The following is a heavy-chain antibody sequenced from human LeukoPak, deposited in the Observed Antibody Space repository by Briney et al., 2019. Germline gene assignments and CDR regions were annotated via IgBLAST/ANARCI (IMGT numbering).Heavy chain of an antibody. J-gene: IGHJ3*02. D-gene: IGHD4-17*01. CDR2: IYYSGST. V-gene: IGHV4-30-2*05. CDR1: GGSISSGGYS. CDR3: ARFTDYGDGPCAFDI. Sequence: KTSQTLSLTCAVSGGSISSGGYSWSWIRQPPGKGLEWIGYIYYSGSTYYNPSLKSRVTISVDTSKNQFSLKLSSVTAADTAVYYCARFTDYGDGPCAFDIWGQGTMVTVSS.